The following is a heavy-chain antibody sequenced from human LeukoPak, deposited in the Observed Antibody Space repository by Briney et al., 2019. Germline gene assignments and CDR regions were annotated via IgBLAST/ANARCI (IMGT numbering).Heavy chain of an antibody. CDR1: GYTFTNYG. D-gene: IGHD5-24*01. CDR2: ISANTGNT. J-gene: IGHJ6*02. V-gene: IGHV1-18*01. Sequence: ASVKVSCKASGYTFTNYGLFWVRQAPGQGFEWMGWISANTGNTKALQSFKGRVTMTTDTATSTAYMELRSLTSVDTAVYYCARSSRGYNSRYNYGKDVCDQGTTIIASS. CDR3: ARSSRGYNSRYNYGKDV.